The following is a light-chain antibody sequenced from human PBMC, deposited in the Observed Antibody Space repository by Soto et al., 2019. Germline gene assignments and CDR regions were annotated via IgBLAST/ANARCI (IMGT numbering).Light chain of an antibody. CDR1: SSDIGIFNY. CDR3: SSYTSSSALGV. J-gene: IGLJ3*02. V-gene: IGLV2-14*01. Sequence: QSALTQPASVSRSPGQSITISCTGTSSDIGIFNYVSWYQQHPGKAPKLIIYEVTNRPSGVSDRFSGSKSGSTASLNISGLQADDEADYYCSSYTSSSALGVFGGGTKLTVL. CDR2: EVT.